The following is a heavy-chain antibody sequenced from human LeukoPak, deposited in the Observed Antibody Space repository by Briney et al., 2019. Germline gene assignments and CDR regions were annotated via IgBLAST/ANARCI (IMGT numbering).Heavy chain of an antibody. J-gene: IGHJ4*02. CDR2: IYTSGST. V-gene: IGHV4-61*02. CDR3: ARASYSYDINGWVPFDY. D-gene: IGHD3-22*01. CDR1: GNSISSGDNY. Sequence: SQTLSLTCTVSGNSISSGDNYWSWIRQPAGKGLEWIGRIYTSGSTNYNPSLKSRVTVSGDTSKNQFSLRLSSVTAADTAVYYCARASYSYDINGWVPFDYWGQGTLVTVSS.